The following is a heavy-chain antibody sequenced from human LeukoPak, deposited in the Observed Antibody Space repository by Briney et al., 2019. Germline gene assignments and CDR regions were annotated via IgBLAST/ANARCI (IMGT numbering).Heavy chain of an antibody. CDR1: GFTFSSYA. V-gene: IGHV3-23*01. J-gene: IGHJ4*02. D-gene: IGHD5-18*01. Sequence: SGGSLRLSCAASGFTFSSYAISWVRQAPGKGLEWVSAISGSGGSTYYADSVKGRFTISRDNSKNTLYLQMNSLRAEDTAVYYCGGDTAMDLIFDYWGQGTLVTVSS. CDR2: ISGSGGST. CDR3: GGDTAMDLIFDY.